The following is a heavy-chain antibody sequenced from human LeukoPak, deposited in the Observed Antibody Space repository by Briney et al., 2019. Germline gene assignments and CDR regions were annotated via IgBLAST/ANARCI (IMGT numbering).Heavy chain of an antibody. CDR3: TRFCSGGRCYANEAFDI. CDR2: IRSKPYGGTT. CDR1: GFTFGDYA. D-gene: IGHD2-15*01. Sequence: GGSLRLSCTASGFTFGDYAMSWFRQAPGKGLEWVGFIRSKPYGGTTEYAASVKGRFTISRDDSKSIAYLQMNSLKTEDTAVFYCTRFCSGGRCYANEAFDIWGQGTMVTVSS. J-gene: IGHJ3*02. V-gene: IGHV3-49*03.